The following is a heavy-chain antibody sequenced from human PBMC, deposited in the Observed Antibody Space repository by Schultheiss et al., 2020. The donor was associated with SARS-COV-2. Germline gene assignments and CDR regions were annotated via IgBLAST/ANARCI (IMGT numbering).Heavy chain of an antibody. CDR2: INHSGST. V-gene: IGHV4-39*07. CDR1: GGSVSSGSYY. CDR3: ARKRQGYMDV. J-gene: IGHJ6*03. Sequence: SETLSLTCTVSGGSVSSGSYYWSWIRQPPGKGLEWIGEINHSGSTNYNPSLKSRVTISVDTSKNQFSLKLSSVTAADTAVYYCARKRQGYMDVWGKGTTVTVSS.